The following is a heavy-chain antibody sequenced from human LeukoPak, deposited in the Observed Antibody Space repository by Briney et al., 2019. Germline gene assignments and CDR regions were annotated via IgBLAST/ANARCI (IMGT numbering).Heavy chain of an antibody. CDR2: INPNSGDT. CDR1: GYTFTGYY. D-gene: IGHD5-18*01. V-gene: IGHV1-2*02. Sequence: ASVKVSCKASGYTFTGYYMHWVRQAPGQGLEWMGWINPNSGDTSYAQNFQSRVTMTRDTSITTAYMELNRLRSDDTAVYYCARDTAMVTYWFDPWGQGTLVTLSA. CDR3: ARDTAMVTYWFDP. J-gene: IGHJ5*02.